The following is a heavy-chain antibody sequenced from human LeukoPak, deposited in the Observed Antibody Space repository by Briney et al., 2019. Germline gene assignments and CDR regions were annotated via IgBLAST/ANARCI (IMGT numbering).Heavy chain of an antibody. CDR3: ARGYNSRSTFDV. V-gene: IGHV4-61*02. CDR1: GGSISSGSHY. D-gene: IGHD6-13*01. CDR2: ITTSGDT. J-gene: IGHJ3*01. Sequence: PSETLSLTCTVSGGSISSGSHYWSWSRQPAGKGLEWIGRITTSGDTTYNPSLKSRLTISVDTSRNHFSLNLRSVTAADTAVYYCARGYNSRSTFDVWGQGTVATVSS.